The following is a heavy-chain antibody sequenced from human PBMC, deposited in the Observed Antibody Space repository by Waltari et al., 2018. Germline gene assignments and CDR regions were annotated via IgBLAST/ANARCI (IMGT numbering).Heavy chain of an antibody. CDR3: AKDRGKLLWFGADY. J-gene: IGHJ4*02. D-gene: IGHD3-10*01. CDR2: IRYDGSNK. CDR1: GFTFSSYG. V-gene: IGHV3-30*02. Sequence: QVQLVESGGGVVQPGGSLRLSCAASGFTFSSYGMHWVRQAPGKGLEWVAFIRYDGSNKYYADSVKGRFTISRDNSKNTLYLQMNSLRAEDTAVYYCAKDRGKLLWFGADYWGQGTLVTVSS.